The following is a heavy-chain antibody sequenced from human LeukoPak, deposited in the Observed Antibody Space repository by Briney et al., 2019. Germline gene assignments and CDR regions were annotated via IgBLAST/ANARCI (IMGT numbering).Heavy chain of an antibody. J-gene: IGHJ4*02. V-gene: IGHV3-30*18. Sequence: GGSLRLSCAASGFTFSSYGMHWVRQAPGKGLEWVAVISYDGSNKYYADSVKGRFTISRDNSKNTLYLQMNSLRAEDTAVYYCAKDHGSGSYPLGYWGQGTLVTVSS. CDR2: ISYDGSNK. CDR3: AKDHGSGSYPLGY. CDR1: GFTFSSYG. D-gene: IGHD3-10*01.